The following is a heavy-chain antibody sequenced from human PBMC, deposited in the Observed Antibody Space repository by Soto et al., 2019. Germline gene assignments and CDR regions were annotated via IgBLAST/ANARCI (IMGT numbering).Heavy chain of an antibody. D-gene: IGHD3-22*01. V-gene: IGHV3-30-3*01. CDR2: ISYDGSNK. Sequence: QVQLVESGGGVVQPGRSLRLSCAASGFTFSSYAMHWVRQAPGKGLEWVAVISYDGSNKYYADSVKGRLTISRDNSKNTLYLQMNSLRAEDTAVYYCARGYDSSGYYYAGGVDYWGQGTLVTVSS. CDR3: ARGYDSSGYYYAGGVDY. J-gene: IGHJ4*02. CDR1: GFTFSSYA.